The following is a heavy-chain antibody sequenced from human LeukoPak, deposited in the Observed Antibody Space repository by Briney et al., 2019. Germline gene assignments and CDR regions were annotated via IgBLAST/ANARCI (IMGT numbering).Heavy chain of an antibody. CDR1: GFTFSDFH. V-gene: IGHV3-11*01. J-gene: IGHJ4*02. D-gene: IGHD1-26*01. Sequence: GGSLRLSCTASGFTFSDFHMSWIRQAPGKGLEWASHISGSGYAIHHPGSVKGRFTISRDNAKNSLYLQMNSLRVEDSAVYYCARLSGTYSGGGDHWGQGTLVTVSS. CDR2: ISGSGYAI. CDR3: ARLSGTYSGGGDH.